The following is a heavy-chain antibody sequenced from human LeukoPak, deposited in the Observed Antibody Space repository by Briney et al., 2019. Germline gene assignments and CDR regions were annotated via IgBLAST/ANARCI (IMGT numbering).Heavy chain of an antibody. V-gene: IGHV4-39*01. Sequence: KSSETLSLTCTVSGDSISSGSYYWTWIRQPAGKGLEWIGSIYYSGSTYYNPSLKSRVTISVDTSKNQFSLKLSSVTAADTAVYYCARTEDTAMDNWFDPWGQGTLVTVSS. J-gene: IGHJ5*02. CDR3: ARTEDTAMDNWFDP. D-gene: IGHD5-18*01. CDR1: GDSISSGSYY. CDR2: IYYSGST.